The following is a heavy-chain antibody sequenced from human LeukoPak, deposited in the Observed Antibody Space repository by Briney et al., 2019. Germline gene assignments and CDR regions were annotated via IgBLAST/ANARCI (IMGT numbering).Heavy chain of an antibody. CDR3: ARAYTKGAWGAFDI. Sequence: PPETLSLTCTVSGGSISSYYWSSIRKPPGKGLKWIVYVIYSGRTNDNPSLKNRITISVDVSKNQISLKLASVTAADTAVYYCARAYTKGAWGAFDIWGQGTMVTVSS. D-gene: IGHD3-16*01. CDR1: GGSISSYY. CDR2: VIYSGRT. V-gene: IGHV4-59*12. J-gene: IGHJ3*02.